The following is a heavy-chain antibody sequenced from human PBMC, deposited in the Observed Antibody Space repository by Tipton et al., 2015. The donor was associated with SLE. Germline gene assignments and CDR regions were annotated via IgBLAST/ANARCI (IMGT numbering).Heavy chain of an antibody. CDR1: GFTLSSYA. V-gene: IGHV3-23*01. Sequence: SLRLSCAASGFTLSSYAMSWVRQAPGKGLEWVSDITGRGGSTYYIDSVKGRFTISRDNSKNTLYLQMNSLRAEDTAVYYCARDRGGPNSPLDYWGQGALVAVSS. J-gene: IGHJ4*02. CDR2: ITGRGGST. CDR3: ARDRGGPNSPLDY. D-gene: IGHD2-15*01.